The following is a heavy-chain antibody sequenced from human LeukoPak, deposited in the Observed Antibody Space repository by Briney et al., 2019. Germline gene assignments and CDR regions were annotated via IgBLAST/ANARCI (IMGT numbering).Heavy chain of an antibody. CDR1: GFTFSSYA. J-gene: IGHJ6*02. V-gene: IGHV3-23*01. D-gene: IGHD3-3*01. Sequence: PGGSLRLSCAASGFTFSSYAMTWVRQAPGKGLELVSVISGSGGNTYYTDPVKGRFTISRDNSKNTLYVQMTSLRAEDTAVYYCARNRRKRVLGVTIFGVVFYGMDVWGQGTTVTVSS. CDR2: ISGSGGNT. CDR3: ARNRRKRVLGVTIFGVVFYGMDV.